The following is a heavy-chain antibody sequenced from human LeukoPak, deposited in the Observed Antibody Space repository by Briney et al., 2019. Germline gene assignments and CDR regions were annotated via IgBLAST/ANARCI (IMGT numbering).Heavy chain of an antibody. CDR1: GCSISSYY. D-gene: IGHD1-26*01. J-gene: IGHJ4*02. CDR3: ARDVGATPGYIDY. V-gene: IGHV4-59*01. CDR2: IYNSGST. Sequence: AETLSLTCTVSGCSISSYYLSWIRQPPGKGLEYVGYIYNSGSTNYNPSPKSRFTISVDTSKNQFSLKLSSVTAADTAVYYCARDVGATPGYIDYWGQGTLVTVSS.